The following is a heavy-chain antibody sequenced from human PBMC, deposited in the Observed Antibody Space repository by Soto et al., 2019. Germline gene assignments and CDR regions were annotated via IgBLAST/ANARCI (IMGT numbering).Heavy chain of an antibody. V-gene: IGHV4-59*02. Sequence: SEALSLICTVSGASVNDYYWSWIRQTPGKGLEWVGFMYYSETTKYNPSLKGRVNMSLDTSKNQVSLHLKSVTAADTAVYYCARANSSTWYKLEYKWFDHWGQGTLVTVSS. CDR3: ARANSSTWYKLEYKWFDH. J-gene: IGHJ5*02. CDR2: MYYSETT. D-gene: IGHD6-13*01. CDR1: GASVNDYY.